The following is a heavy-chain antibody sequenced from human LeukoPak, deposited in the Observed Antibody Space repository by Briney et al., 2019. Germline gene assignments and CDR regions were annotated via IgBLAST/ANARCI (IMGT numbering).Heavy chain of an antibody. CDR3: ARDPPTIYGSGNQYFDY. CDR2: INHSGST. D-gene: IGHD3-10*01. CDR1: GGSFSGYY. V-gene: IGHV4-34*01. Sequence: SETLSLTCAVYGGSFSGYYWSWIRQPPGKGLEWIGEINHSGSTNYNPSLKSRVTISVDTSKNQFSLKLSSVTAADTAVYYCARDPPTIYGSGNQYFDYWGQGTLVTVSS. J-gene: IGHJ4*02.